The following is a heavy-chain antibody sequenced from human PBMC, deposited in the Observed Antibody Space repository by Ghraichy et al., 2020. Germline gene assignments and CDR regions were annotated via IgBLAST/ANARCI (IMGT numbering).Heavy chain of an antibody. CDR2: IASRGRTI. CDR1: GFPFSSYS. D-gene: IGHD4-23*01. V-gene: IGHV3-48*02. J-gene: IGHJ6*02. Sequence: GGSLRLSCVGSGFPFSSYSMNWVRQSPGKGLEWVSSIASRGRTIFYADSVKGRFTISRDNAQNSLYLQMNSLRDEDTAVYYCARGATVVRFFYFNGMDVWGQGTTVTVSS. CDR3: ARGATVVRFFYFNGMDV.